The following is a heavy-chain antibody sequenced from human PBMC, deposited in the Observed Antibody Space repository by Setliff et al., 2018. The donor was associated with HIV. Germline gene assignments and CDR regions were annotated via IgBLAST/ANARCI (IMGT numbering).Heavy chain of an antibody. J-gene: IGHJ5*02. V-gene: IGHV3-21*04. CDR3: VRAVPSVAVAAPRWLDP. CDR1: GFTFSNYN. CDR2: ISYDSRFI. D-gene: IGHD6-19*01. Sequence: GGSLRLSCAASGFTFSNYNMNWVRQAPGKGLEWVSSISYDSRFIYHADSMKGRFTISRDNAKKLVYLQMNSLKVEDTAIYYCVRAVPSVAVAAPRWLDPWGQGTLVTVSS.